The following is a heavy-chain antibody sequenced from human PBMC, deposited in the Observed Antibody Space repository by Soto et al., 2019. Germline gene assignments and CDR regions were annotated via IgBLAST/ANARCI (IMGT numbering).Heavy chain of an antibody. D-gene: IGHD6-19*01. CDR1: GFTFSSYG. V-gene: IGHV3-30*18. CDR3: AKESTPRIAVAGPYFDY. J-gene: IGHJ4*02. CDR2: ISYDGSNK. Sequence: GGSLRLSCAASGFTFSSYGMHWVRQAPGKGLEWVAVISYDGSNKYYADSVKGRFTISRDNSKNTLYLQMNSLRAEDTAVYYCAKESTPRIAVAGPYFDYWGQGTLVTVSS.